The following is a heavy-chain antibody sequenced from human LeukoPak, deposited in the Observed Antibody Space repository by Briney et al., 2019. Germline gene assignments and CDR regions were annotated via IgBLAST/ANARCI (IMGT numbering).Heavy chain of an antibody. J-gene: IGHJ6*02. CDR2: IKQDGSEK. CDR3: ARRSGYYYYGMDV. CDR1: GFTFSSYW. Sequence: GGSLRLSCAASGFTFSSYWMSWVRQAPGKGLEWVANIKQDGSEKYYVDSVKGRFTISRDNAKNSLYLQMNSLRAEDTAVYYCARRSGYYYYGMDVWGQGTTVTASS. D-gene: IGHD2-15*01. V-gene: IGHV3-7*01.